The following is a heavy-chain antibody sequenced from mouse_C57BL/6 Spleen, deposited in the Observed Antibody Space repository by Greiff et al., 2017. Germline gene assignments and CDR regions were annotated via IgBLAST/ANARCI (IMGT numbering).Heavy chain of an antibody. J-gene: IGHJ2*01. CDR2: IYWDDDK. Sequence: QVTLKVSGPGILQSSQTLSLTCSFSGFSLSTSGMGVSWIRQPSGKGLEWLAHIYWDDDKRYNPSLKSRLTISKATSRNQVFLKITRVDTADTATYYCARRGGYDYDVYYFDYWGQGTTLTVSS. CDR1: GFSLSTSGMG. CDR3: ARRGGYDYDVYYFDY. V-gene: IGHV8-12*01. D-gene: IGHD2-4*01.